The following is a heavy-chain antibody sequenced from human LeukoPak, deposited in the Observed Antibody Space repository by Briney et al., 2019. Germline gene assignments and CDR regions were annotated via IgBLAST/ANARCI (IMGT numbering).Heavy chain of an antibody. CDR3: AREMTTVTTVDYYYYYGMDV. J-gene: IGHJ6*02. V-gene: IGHV1-2*02. Sequence: QGXEWMGWXXPNSGGTNYAQKFQGRVTMTRDTSISTAYMELSRLRSDDTAVYYCAREMTTVTTVDYYYYYGMDVWGQGTTVTVSS. D-gene: IGHD4-11*01. CDR2: XXPNSGGT.